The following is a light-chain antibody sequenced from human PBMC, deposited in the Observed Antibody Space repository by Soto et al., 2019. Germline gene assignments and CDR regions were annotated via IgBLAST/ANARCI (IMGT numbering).Light chain of an antibody. V-gene: IGKV3-20*01. CDR3: QQYHSSVWT. CDR2: GAS. J-gene: IGKJ1*01. Sequence: EIVFTQPRGTLYLSPGERATLSCRASQSLSSSWLAWYQQKPGQAPRLLIYGASSRATGIPDRFSGSGSGTDFTLTISRLEPEDFAVYYCQQYHSSVWTFGQGTKVDIK. CDR1: QSLSSSW.